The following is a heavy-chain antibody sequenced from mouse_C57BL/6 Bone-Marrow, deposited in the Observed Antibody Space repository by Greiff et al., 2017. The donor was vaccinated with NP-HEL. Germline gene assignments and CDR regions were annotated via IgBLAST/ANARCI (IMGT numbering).Heavy chain of an antibody. CDR2: ISDGGSYT. V-gene: IGHV5-4*01. D-gene: IGHD2-5*01. CDR3: ARGSYYSNYHVLMDY. Sequence: EVQLVESGGGLVKPGGSLKLSCAASGFTFSSYAMSWVRQTPEKRLEWVATISDGGSYTYYPDNVKGRFTISRDNAKNNLYLQMSHLKSDDTAMYYCARGSYYSNYHVLMDYWGQGTSVTVSS. CDR1: GFTFSSYA. J-gene: IGHJ4*01.